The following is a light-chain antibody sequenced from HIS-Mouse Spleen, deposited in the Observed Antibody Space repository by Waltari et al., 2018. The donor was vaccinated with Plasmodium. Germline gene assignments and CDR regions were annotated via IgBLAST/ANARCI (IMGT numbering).Light chain of an antibody. J-gene: IGLJ2*01. CDR1: RSNLGNNY. Sequence: QSVLTQPPSVSAAPGQKVTISCSGSRSNLGNNYVSWYQQLPGTAPKLLIYDNNKRPSGIPDRFSGSKSGKSATLGITGLQTGDEADYYCGTWDSSLSAGVVFGGGTKLTVL. CDR3: GTWDSSLSAGVV. CDR2: DNN. V-gene: IGLV1-51*01.